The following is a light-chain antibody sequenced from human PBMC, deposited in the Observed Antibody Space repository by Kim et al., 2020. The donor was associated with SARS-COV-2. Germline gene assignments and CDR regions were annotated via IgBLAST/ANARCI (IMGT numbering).Light chain of an antibody. Sequence: VQDRATDTHRASQNINAWLAWYQRKPGKAPKVLIYKTSTLKRGVPSRFSGSESGTEFTLAVSSLQPDDFATYHCQQYDSFPWTFGQGTKVDIK. CDR1: QNINAW. J-gene: IGKJ1*01. CDR2: KTS. V-gene: IGKV1-5*03. CDR3: QQYDSFPWT.